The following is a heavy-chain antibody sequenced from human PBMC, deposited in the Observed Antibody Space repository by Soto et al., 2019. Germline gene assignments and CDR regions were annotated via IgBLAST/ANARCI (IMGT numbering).Heavy chain of an antibody. CDR1: GFTFSNYA. CDR2: ISSSGGNT. Sequence: GGSLRLSCAASGFTFSNYAMTWVRQAPGKGLEWVSSISSSGGNTFYADSVKGRFAISRDKSKNTLYLQLNSLRAEDTAVYYCAKWRNFYFDYWGQGTLVTVSS. CDR3: AKWRNFYFDY. V-gene: IGHV3-23*01. D-gene: IGHD1-7*01. J-gene: IGHJ4*02.